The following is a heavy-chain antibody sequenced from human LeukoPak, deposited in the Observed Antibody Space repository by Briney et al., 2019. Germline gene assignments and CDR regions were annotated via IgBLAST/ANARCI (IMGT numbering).Heavy chain of an antibody. CDR2: ISCDGSNK. J-gene: IGHJ6*02. Sequence: PGGSLRLSCAASGFTFSSYGMHWVRQAPGKGLEWVAVISCDGSNKYYADSVKGRFTISRDNSKNTLYLQMNSLRAEDTAVYYCAKDRDRVLIVLMVYAITTGGMDAWGQGTTVTVSS. V-gene: IGHV3-30*18. D-gene: IGHD2-8*01. CDR1: GFTFSSYG. CDR3: AKDRDRVLIVLMVYAITTGGMDA.